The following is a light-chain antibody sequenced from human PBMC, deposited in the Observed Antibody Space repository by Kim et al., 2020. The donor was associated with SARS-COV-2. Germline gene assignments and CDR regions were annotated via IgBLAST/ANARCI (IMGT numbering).Light chain of an antibody. CDR2: EVS. V-gene: IGLV2-23*02. Sequence: VPISCIGTSSDVGSYNLVSWYQQHPGKAPKLMIYEVSKRPSGVSNRFSGSKSGNTASLTISGLQAEDEADYYCCSYAGSSTSVVFGGGTQLTVL. CDR3: CSYAGSSTSVV. CDR1: SSDVGSYNL. J-gene: IGLJ2*01.